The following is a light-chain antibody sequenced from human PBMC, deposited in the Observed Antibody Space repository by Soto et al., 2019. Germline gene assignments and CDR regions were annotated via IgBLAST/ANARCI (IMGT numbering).Light chain of an antibody. J-gene: IGKJ1*01. V-gene: IGKV3-11*01. CDR2: DAS. CDR3: QQRSNWPWT. CDR1: QSVSSN. Sequence: EIVMTQSPATLSVSPGERATLSCRASQSVSSNLAWYHTKPGQAPSLLIYDASTRATGIPARFSGSGSGTDFTLTISSLEPEDFAVYYCQQRSNWPWTFGQGTKVDIK.